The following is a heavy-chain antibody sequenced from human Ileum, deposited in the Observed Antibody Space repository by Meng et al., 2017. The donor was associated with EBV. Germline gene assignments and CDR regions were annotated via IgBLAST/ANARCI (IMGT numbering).Heavy chain of an antibody. CDR3: ARDPTGGEDHQRV. D-gene: IGHD1-14*01. Sequence: QVRPQESGPGLVKPSGTLSLTCAVSGGFRSSSKWGSWVRQPPGQGLEWIGKIYHSGITIYNPSLKSRVTMSVDNSKNQFSLKLNSMTAADTAVYYCARDPTGGEDHQRVWGQGTLVTVSS. V-gene: IGHV4-4*02. CDR2: IYHSGIT. CDR1: GGFRSSSKW. J-gene: IGHJ4*02.